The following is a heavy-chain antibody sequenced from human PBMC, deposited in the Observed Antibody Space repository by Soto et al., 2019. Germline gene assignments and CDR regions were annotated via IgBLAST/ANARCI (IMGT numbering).Heavy chain of an antibody. CDR1: GGTFSSYA. CDR3: ARSGDSSGYYSVFDY. Sequence: SVKVSCKASGGTFSSYAISWVRQAPGQGLEWMGGIIPILGTANYAQKFQGRVTITADESTSTAYMELSSLRSEDTAVYYCARSGDSSGYYSVFDYWGQGTLVTVSS. CDR2: IIPILGTA. V-gene: IGHV1-69*13. D-gene: IGHD3-22*01. J-gene: IGHJ4*02.